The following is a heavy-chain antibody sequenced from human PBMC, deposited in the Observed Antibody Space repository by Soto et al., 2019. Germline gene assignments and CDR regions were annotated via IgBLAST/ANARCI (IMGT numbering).Heavy chain of an antibody. J-gene: IGHJ4*02. Sequence: ASVKVSCKASGYTFTSYDINWVRQATGQGLEWMGWMNPNSGNTGYAQKFQGRVTMTRNTSISTAYMELSSLRSEDTAVYYCARVVCSGGSCYSVIYYWGQGTLVTVSS. CDR3: ARVVCSGGSCYSVIYY. CDR1: GYTFTSYD. D-gene: IGHD2-15*01. CDR2: MNPNSGNT. V-gene: IGHV1-8*01.